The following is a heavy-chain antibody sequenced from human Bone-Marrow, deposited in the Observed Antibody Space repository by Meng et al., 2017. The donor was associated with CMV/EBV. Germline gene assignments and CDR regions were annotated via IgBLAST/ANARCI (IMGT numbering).Heavy chain of an antibody. Sequence: SYDINWVRQATGQGLEWMGWMNPDSGNTGYAQKFQGRVTMTRNTSISTAYIELSSLRSEDTAVYYCARGRIRYYYDSSGYYNNWFDPWGQGTLVTVSS. CDR3: ARGRIRYYYDSSGYYNNWFDP. V-gene: IGHV1-8*01. CDR1: SYD. CDR2: MNPDSGNT. D-gene: IGHD3-22*01. J-gene: IGHJ5*02.